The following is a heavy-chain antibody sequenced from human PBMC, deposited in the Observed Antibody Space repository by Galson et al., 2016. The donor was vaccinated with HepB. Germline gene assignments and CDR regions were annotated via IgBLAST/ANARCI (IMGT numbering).Heavy chain of an antibody. D-gene: IGHD4/OR15-4a*01. CDR2: FDPENGEI. CDR1: GDRITNVD. CDR3: ATASNDANSGLHYYFHGMDV. Sequence: SVNVSCKVSGDRITNVDMFWVRQASGKGPEWMGGFDPENGEIIYAQQFQGRVTMTEDTSTDTAYMEMSSLRSEDTAVYYCATASNDANSGLHYYFHGMDVWGQGTTVTVSS. J-gene: IGHJ6*02. V-gene: IGHV1-24*01.